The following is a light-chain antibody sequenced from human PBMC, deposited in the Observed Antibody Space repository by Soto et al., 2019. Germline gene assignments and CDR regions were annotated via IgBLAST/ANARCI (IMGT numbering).Light chain of an antibody. J-gene: IGKJ1*01. Sequence: DIPVTQSPSTLSASVGDRVTITCRASQSIRSWVAWYQQKPGKAPKLLIYDASDLESGVPSRFSGSGYGTEFTLTISSLQPDDFATYYCHQYNKYSPTFGQGTKVDIK. CDR3: HQYNKYSPT. V-gene: IGKV1-5*01. CDR2: DAS. CDR1: QSIRSW.